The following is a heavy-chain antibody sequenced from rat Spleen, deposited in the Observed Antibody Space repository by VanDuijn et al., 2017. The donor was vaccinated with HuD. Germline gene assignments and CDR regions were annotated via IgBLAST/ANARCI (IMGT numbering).Heavy chain of an antibody. CDR2: INKDSRII. J-gene: IGHJ2*01. CDR3: TRGPPRDDDNYYYGYYFDY. D-gene: IGHD1-12*02. V-gene: IGHV4-2*01. Sequence: EVKLVESGGGLVQPGTSLKLSCAASGFNFNDYWMGWVRQAPGKGLEWIGGINKDSRIIKYIPSLKDRLTISRDNAQNTLYLQMSKLGSDDTAIYFCTRGPPRDDDNYYYGYYFDYWGQGVMVTVSS. CDR1: GFNFNDYW.